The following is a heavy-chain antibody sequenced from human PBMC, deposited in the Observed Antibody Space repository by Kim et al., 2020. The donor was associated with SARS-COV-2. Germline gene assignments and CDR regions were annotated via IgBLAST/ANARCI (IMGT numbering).Heavy chain of an antibody. V-gene: IGHV3-30*01. D-gene: IGHD5-12*01. Sequence: YADSGKGRFTISSDTVKKTLYLQMNSLRTEDTAVYYCARGGVDVVTTITSYWGQGTLVTVSS. CDR3: ARGGVDVVTTITSY. J-gene: IGHJ4*02.